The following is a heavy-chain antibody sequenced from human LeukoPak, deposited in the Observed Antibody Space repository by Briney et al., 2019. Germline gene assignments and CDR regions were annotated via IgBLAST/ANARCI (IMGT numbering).Heavy chain of an antibody. Sequence: PGGSLRLSCAASGFTVSSNYMGWVRQAPGKGLEWVSVIYSGGSTYYADSVKGRFTISRDNSKNTLYLQMNSLRAEDTAVYYCAGALLKGAVYYYYYMDVWGKGTTVTVSS. CDR1: GFTVSSNY. J-gene: IGHJ6*03. CDR3: AGALLKGAVYYYYYMDV. V-gene: IGHV3-53*01. CDR2: IYSGGST.